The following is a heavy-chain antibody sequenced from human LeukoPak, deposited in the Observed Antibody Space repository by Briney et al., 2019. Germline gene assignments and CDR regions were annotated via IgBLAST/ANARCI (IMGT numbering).Heavy chain of an antibody. D-gene: IGHD3-10*01. J-gene: IGHJ4*02. CDR2: IYYSGST. V-gene: IGHV4-59*08. CDR1: GGSIRSYY. CDR3: ARQGAGVPFDY. Sequence: PTETLSLTCTVSGGSIRSYYWSCIRQPPGKGLEWIGYIYYSGSTNYNPSLKSRVTISVDTSKNQFSLKLSSVTAADPAGYYCARQGAGVPFDYWGRGTLVTVSS.